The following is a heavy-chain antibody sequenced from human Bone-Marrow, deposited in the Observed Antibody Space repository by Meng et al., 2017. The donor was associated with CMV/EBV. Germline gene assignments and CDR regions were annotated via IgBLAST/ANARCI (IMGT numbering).Heavy chain of an antibody. CDR3: ARDRIVGATLDY. CDR2: IYYSGST. V-gene: IGHV4-59*12. CDR1: GGSISSYY. J-gene: IGHJ4*02. D-gene: IGHD1-26*01. Sequence: GSLRLSCTVSGGSISSYYWSWIRQPPGKGLEWIGYIYYSGSTNYNPSLKSRVTISVDTSKNQFSLKLSSVTAADTAVYYCARDRIVGATLDYWGQGTRVTVSS.